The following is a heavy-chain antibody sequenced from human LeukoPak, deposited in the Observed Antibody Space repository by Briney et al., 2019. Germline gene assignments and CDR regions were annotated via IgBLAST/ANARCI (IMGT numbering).Heavy chain of an antibody. V-gene: IGHV4-59*01. Sequence: KASETLSLTCTVSGGSISSYYWSWIRQPPGKGLEWIGYIYYSGSTNYNPSLKSRVTISVDTSKNQFSLKLSSVTAADTAVYYCARGYSSGWYDSKGFDYWGQGTLVTVSS. CDR2: IYYSGST. J-gene: IGHJ4*02. CDR1: GGSISSYY. CDR3: ARGYSSGWYDSKGFDY. D-gene: IGHD6-19*01.